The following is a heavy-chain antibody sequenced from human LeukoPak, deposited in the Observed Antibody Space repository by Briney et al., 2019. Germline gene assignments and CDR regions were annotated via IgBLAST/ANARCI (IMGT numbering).Heavy chain of an antibody. J-gene: IGHJ4*02. Sequence: ASVKVSFKASGYTFTGYYMHWVRQAPGQGLEWMGWINPNSGGTNYAQKFQGWVTMTRDTSISTAYMELSRLTSDDTAVYYCATARCGGDCYPSFDYWGQGTLVTVSS. CDR3: ATARCGGDCYPSFDY. CDR2: INPNSGGT. D-gene: IGHD2-21*02. CDR1: GYTFTGYY. V-gene: IGHV1-2*04.